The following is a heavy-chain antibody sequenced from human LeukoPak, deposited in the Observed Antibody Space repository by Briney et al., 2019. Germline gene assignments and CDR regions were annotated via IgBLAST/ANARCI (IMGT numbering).Heavy chain of an antibody. D-gene: IGHD3-22*01. CDR1: GHSFPSYW. J-gene: IGHJ4*02. V-gene: IGHV5-51*01. CDR3: ARLYSYYYDSSGADDY. CDR2: IYPGGSDT. Sequence: GESVKISCKASGHSFPSYWIAWVRQMPGKGLEWMGIIYPGGSDTRYSPSFQGQVTMSVDKSIDTAYLQWSSLKASDTAMYYCARLYSYYYDSSGADDYWGQGTLVTVSS.